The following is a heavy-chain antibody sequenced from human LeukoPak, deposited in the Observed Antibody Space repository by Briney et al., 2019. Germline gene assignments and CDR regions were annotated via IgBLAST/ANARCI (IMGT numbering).Heavy chain of an antibody. CDR3: AGMLGTYAFDI. J-gene: IGHJ3*02. Sequence: SETLSLTCTVSGGSISSYYWSWIRQPPGKGLEWIGYIYYSGSTNYNPSLKSRVTISVDTSKNQFSLKLNSVTAADTAVYYCAGMLGTYAFDIWGQGTVVTVSS. V-gene: IGHV4-59*01. CDR2: IYYSGST. D-gene: IGHD2-8*01. CDR1: GGSISSYY.